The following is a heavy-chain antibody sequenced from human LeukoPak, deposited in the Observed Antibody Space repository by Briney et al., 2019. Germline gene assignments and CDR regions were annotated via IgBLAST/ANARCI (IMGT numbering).Heavy chain of an antibody. CDR3: ARELYGSGSYYHGY. Sequence: PGGSLRLSCAVSEFTVSSNYMSWVRQAPGKGLEWVSVIYSGGGTYYADSVKGRFTISRDNSKNTVYLQMNSLRAEDTAVYYCARELYGSGSYYHGYWGQGTLVTVSS. V-gene: IGHV3-53*01. CDR2: IYSGGGT. CDR1: EFTVSSNY. D-gene: IGHD3-10*01. J-gene: IGHJ4*02.